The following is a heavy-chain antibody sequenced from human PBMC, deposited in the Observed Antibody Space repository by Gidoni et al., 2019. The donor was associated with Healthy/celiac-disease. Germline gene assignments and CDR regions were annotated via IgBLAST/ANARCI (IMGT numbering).Heavy chain of an antibody. D-gene: IGHD3-22*01. Sequence: QVQLQESGPGLVKPSETLSLTCPVSGGSISSYYWSWIRQPPGKGLEWIGYIYYSGSTNYNPSLKSRVTISVDTSKNQFSLKLSSVTAADTAVYYCARGYHYDSSGYFYWGQGTLVTVSS. CDR2: IYYSGST. CDR3: ARGYHYDSSGYFY. V-gene: IGHV4-59*01. CDR1: GGSISSYY. J-gene: IGHJ4*02.